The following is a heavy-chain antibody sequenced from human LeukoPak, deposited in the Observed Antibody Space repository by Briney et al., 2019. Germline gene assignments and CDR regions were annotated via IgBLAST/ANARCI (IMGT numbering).Heavy chain of an antibody. CDR3: ARPNKGSSWYLDPPSQYYYGMDV. J-gene: IGHJ6*02. Sequence: GASVKVSCKASGYTFTSYGISWVQQAPGQGLEWLGWISAYNGKTNYAQKLQGRVTMTTDTSTSTAYMELRSLRSDDTAVYYCARPNKGSSWYLDPPSQYYYGMDVWGQGTTVTVSS. V-gene: IGHV1-18*01. CDR1: GYTFTSYG. D-gene: IGHD6-13*01. CDR2: ISAYNGKT.